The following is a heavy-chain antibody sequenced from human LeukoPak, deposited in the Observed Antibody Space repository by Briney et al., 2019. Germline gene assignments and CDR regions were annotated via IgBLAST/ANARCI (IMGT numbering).Heavy chain of an antibody. J-gene: IGHJ4*02. Sequence: GGPLRLSCAASVFTFSTYGMHWVPQAPGKGRVGVAFIRHDGSKQFYTDSVKARFTISRDNSKNTMYLQMSGLRAEDTAMYYCAKDISYEYNSGSNPDHWGQGTQVTVSS. CDR1: VFTFSTYG. V-gene: IGHV3-30*02. CDR3: AKDISYEYNSGSNPDH. CDR2: IRHDGSKQ. D-gene: IGHD3-10*01.